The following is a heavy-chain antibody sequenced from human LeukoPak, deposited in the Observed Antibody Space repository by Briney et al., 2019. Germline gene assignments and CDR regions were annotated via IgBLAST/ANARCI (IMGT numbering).Heavy chain of an antibody. J-gene: IGHJ6*03. CDR2: MNPNSAHT. CDR3: ARQGAAGKYYYYYMDV. V-gene: IGHV1-8*01. Sequence: GASVKVSCKASGYTFTSYDVHWVRQAAGHGLEWMGWMNPNSAHTGHAQKFQGRVTMTRNISMSTAYMELSGLTSEDTAIYYCARQGAAGKYYYYYMDVWGKGTTVTVSS. D-gene: IGHD6-13*01. CDR1: GYTFTSYD.